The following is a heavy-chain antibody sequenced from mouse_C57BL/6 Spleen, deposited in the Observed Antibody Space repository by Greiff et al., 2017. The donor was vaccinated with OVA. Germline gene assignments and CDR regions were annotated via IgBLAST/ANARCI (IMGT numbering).Heavy chain of an antibody. CDR1: GFNIQNTY. CDR2: IDPANGNT. D-gene: IGHD2-1*01. V-gene: IGHV14-3*01. J-gene: IGHJ2*01. Sequence: VQLQQSVAELVRPGASVKLSCTASGFNIQNTYMHWVKQRPEQGLEWIGRIDPANGNTTYAPKLQGKATITADTSSNTAYLQLSSLTSEDTAVYYCVLYGSYCDDWGQGTTLTVSS. CDR3: VLYGSYCDD.